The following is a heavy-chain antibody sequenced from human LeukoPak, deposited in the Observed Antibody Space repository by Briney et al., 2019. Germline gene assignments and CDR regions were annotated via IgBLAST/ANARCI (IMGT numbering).Heavy chain of an antibody. J-gene: IGHJ6*03. V-gene: IGHV3-7*01. D-gene: IGHD3-3*01. CDR1: GFTFSNYW. CDR3: ARASGDYDFWSVNYYYYMDV. Sequence: AGGSLRLSCAASGFTFSNYWMSWVRQAPGKGLEWVANIKQDGSEKYYVDSVKGRFTISRDNAKNSLYLQMNSLRAEDTAVYYCARASGDYDFWSVNYYYYMDVWGKGTTVTVSS. CDR2: IKQDGSEK.